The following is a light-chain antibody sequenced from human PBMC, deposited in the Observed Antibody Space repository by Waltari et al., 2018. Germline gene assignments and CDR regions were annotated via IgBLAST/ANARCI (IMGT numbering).Light chain of an antibody. CDR1: QSISKY. CDR2: DAA. J-gene: IGKJ1*01. V-gene: IGKV3-20*01. Sequence: CRASQSISKYLAWYQQKPGQAPRLLIYDAASRATGIPDRFSGSGSGTDFSLTISRLEPEDSAVYYCQKYGTLPATFGQGTKVEIK. CDR3: QKYGTLPAT.